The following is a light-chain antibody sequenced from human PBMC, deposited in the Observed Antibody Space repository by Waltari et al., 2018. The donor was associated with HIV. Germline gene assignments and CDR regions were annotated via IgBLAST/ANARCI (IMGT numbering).Light chain of an antibody. Sequence: QSVLTQPPSASGTPGQWVTISCSGGRSNIGDNTVNWYQHLPGTAPKLLIYKSDQRPAGVPDRFSGSKSDTSASLAISGLQSEDEADYYCATWDDSLNGRVFGGGTKLTVL. J-gene: IGLJ3*02. CDR3: ATWDDSLNGRV. CDR2: KSD. CDR1: RSNIGDNT. V-gene: IGLV1-44*01.